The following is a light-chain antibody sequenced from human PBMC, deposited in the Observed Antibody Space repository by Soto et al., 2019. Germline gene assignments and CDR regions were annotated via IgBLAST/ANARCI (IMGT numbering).Light chain of an antibody. Sequence: IQIVLSPSTLSASVGVRVSITFRASQRISRWLAWYQQKPGKAPNLLIYDASSLQSGVPSRFSGSGSGTEFTLTISSLQPDDFATYYCQQYNSYAITFGQGTRLEI. CDR2: DAS. CDR1: QRISRW. V-gene: IGKV1-5*01. CDR3: QQYNSYAIT. J-gene: IGKJ5*01.